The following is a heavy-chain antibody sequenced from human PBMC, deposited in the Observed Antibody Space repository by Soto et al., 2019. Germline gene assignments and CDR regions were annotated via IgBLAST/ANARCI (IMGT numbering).Heavy chain of an antibody. CDR2: IYYSGST. J-gene: IGHJ6*02. CDR1: GGSISSYY. D-gene: IGHD3-22*01. Sequence: PSETLSLTCTVSGGSISSYYWSWIRQPPGKGLEWIGYIYYSGSTNYNPSLKSRVTISVDTSKNQFSLKLSPVTAADTAVYYCARDPYYDSRXDYGMDVWGQGTTVTVSS. V-gene: IGHV4-59*01. CDR3: ARDPYYDSRXDYGMDV.